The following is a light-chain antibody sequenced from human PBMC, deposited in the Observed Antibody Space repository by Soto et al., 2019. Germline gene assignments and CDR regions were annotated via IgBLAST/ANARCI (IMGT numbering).Light chain of an antibody. J-gene: IGLJ1*01. CDR2: GNN. Sequence: VSGAPGQRVTISCTGSSANIGAAYNVDWYQQLPGTAPKLLIYGNNNRPSGVPARFPGSKSGTSASLAIAGLQAEDEGDYYCQSYDSSLSGYVFGTGTKVTVL. CDR1: SANIGAAYN. CDR3: QSYDSSLSGYV. V-gene: IGLV1-40*01.